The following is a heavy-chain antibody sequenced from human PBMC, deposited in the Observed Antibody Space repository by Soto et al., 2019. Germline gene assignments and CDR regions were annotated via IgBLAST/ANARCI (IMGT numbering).Heavy chain of an antibody. CDR1: GVTVSSNY. Sequence: PGGSLRLSCATYGVTVSSNYMSWVRQAPGKGLEWVSLIYSGGTTYYADPVKGRFTISRDSSKNTLYLQMNSLRAEDTAVYYCARSHLGRTYYYDRSGPCRGAFGSWGRGTMVAVSS. V-gene: IGHV3-53*01. J-gene: IGHJ3*02. CDR2: IYSGGTT. D-gene: IGHD3-22*01. CDR3: ARSHLGRTYYYDRSGPCRGAFGS.